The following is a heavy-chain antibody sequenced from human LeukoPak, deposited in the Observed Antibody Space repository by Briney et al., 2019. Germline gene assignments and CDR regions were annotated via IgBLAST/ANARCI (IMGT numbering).Heavy chain of an antibody. CDR2: ISAYNGAT. V-gene: IGHV1-18*01. D-gene: IGHD3-3*01. CDR3: ARARDFWTSYEPNYAY. Sequence: GASVKVSCKTSGYTFTSYYINWVRQAPGQGLDWMGWISAYNGATHYTQELQGRVSMTIDTSTSTSYMELRSLRSDDTAVYYCARARDFWTSYEPNYAYWGQGPLVTVSS. J-gene: IGHJ4*02. CDR1: GYTFTSYY.